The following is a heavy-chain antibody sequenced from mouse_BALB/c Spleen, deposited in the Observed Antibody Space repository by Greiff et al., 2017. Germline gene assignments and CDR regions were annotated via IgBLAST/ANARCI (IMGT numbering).Heavy chain of an antibody. J-gene: IGHJ3*01. V-gene: IGHV2-9-2*01. CDR3: VRDPAY. Sequence: VQLVESGPGLVAPSQSLSITCTVSGFSLTSYDISWIRQPPGKGLEWLGVIWTGGGTNYNSAFMSRLSISKDNSKSQVFLKMNSLQTDDTAIYYCVRDPAYWGQGTLVTVSA. CDR2: IWTGGGT. CDR1: GFSLTSYD.